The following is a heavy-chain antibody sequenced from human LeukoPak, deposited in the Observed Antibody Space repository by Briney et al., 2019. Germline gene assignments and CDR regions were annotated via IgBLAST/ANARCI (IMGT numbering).Heavy chain of an antibody. J-gene: IGHJ6*02. Sequence: GRSLRLSCAASGFTFSTYAMHWVRQAPGKGLEWVAVISYDGSNKYYADSVKGRFTISRDNSKNTLYLQMNSLRAEDTAVYYCARDTGSSGYFQRGYYYGMDVWGQGTTVTVSS. D-gene: IGHD3-3*01. CDR3: ARDTGSSGYFQRGYYYGMDV. V-gene: IGHV3-30*04. CDR1: GFTFSTYA. CDR2: ISYDGSNK.